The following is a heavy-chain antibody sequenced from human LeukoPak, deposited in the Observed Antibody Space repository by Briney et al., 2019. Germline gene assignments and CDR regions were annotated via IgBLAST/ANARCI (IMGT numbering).Heavy chain of an antibody. CDR2: INPNSGGT. D-gene: IGHD3-22*01. V-gene: IGHV1-2*06. CDR1: GYTFTGYY. J-gene: IGHJ4*02. Sequence: ASVKVSCKASGYTFTGYYMHWVRQAPGQGLEWMGRINPNSGGTNYAQKFQGRVTMTRDTSISTAYMELSSLRSEDTAVYYCARGRYDSSGYYLVYWGQGTLVTVSS. CDR3: ARGRYDSSGYYLVY.